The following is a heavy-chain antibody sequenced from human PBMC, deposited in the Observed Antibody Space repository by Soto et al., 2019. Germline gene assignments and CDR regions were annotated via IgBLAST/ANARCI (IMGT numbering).Heavy chain of an antibody. V-gene: IGHV5-51*01. CDR3: ARHGERHCTSESCSDHYYHFGLDV. Sequence: GESLKISCKASGYIFTNYWIGWVRQVPGKGLAWMGISYPGDSDIRYSPSFRGQVTISADKSISTAYLQWSSLKASDTAIYYCARHGERHCTSESCSDHYYHFGLDVWGQGTTVTVSS. J-gene: IGHJ6*02. CDR1: GYIFTNYW. D-gene: IGHD2-8*02. CDR2: SYPGDSDI.